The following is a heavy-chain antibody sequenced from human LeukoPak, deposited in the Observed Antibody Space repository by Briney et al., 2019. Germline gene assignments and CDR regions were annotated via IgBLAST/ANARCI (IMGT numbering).Heavy chain of an antibody. CDR3: AKFLLLDYGGNSLEYFQH. CDR2: IYYSGST. CDR1: GGFISSSSYY. D-gene: IGHD4-23*01. V-gene: IGHV4-39*01. J-gene: IGHJ1*01. Sequence: SETLSLTCTVSGGFISSSSYYWGWIRQPPGKGLEWIGSIYYSGSTYYNPSLKSRVTISVDTSKNQFSLKLSSVTAADTAVYYCAKFLLLDYGGNSLEYFQHWGQGTLVTVSS.